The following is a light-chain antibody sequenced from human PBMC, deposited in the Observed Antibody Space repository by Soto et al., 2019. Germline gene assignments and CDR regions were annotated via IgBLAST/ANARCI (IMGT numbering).Light chain of an antibody. CDR1: QSISSW. Sequence: DIQMTQAPSTLSASVGDRVTITCRASQSISSWLAWYQQKPGKAPNLLIYKASSLESGVPSRFSGSGSGTEFTLTISSLQPDDFATYYCQQYNSYPETFGQGTKVEMK. CDR3: QQYNSYPET. V-gene: IGKV1-5*03. CDR2: KAS. J-gene: IGKJ1*01.